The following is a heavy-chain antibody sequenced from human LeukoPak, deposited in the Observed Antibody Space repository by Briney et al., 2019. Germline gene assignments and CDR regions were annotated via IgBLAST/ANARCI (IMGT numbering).Heavy chain of an antibody. CDR1: GFTFSGYT. CDR3: ARGPPLFDP. V-gene: IGHV3-48*04. Sequence: PGGSLRLSCVASGFTFSGYTMNWVRQAPGKGLEWISYIDISSSSTYYADSVKGRFTISRDNAKNSLYLQMSSLRVEDTALYYCARGPPLFDPWGQGTLVTVSS. CDR2: IDISSSST. J-gene: IGHJ5*02.